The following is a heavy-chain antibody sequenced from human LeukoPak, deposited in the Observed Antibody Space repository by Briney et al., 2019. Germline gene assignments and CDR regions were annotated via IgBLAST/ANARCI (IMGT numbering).Heavy chain of an antibody. V-gene: IGHV3-66*01. Sequence: GGSLRLSCAASGFTVSSNYMSWVRQAPGKGLEWVSVIYSGGSTYYADSVKGRFTISRDNSKNTLYLQMNSLRAEDTAVYYCAREGYSYYDSSGYPGSGTVKYWGQGTLVTVSS. CDR2: IYSGGST. J-gene: IGHJ4*02. CDR1: GFTVSSNY. D-gene: IGHD3-22*01. CDR3: AREGYSYYDSSGYPGSGTVKY.